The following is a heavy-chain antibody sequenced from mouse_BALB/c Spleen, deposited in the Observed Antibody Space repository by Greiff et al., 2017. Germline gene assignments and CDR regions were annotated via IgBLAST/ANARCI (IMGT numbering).Heavy chain of an antibody. CDR2: ISSGGGST. CDR3: ARHDYDGYFDY. D-gene: IGHD2-3*01. J-gene: IGHJ2*01. Sequence: EVQVVESGGGLVKPGGSLKLSCAASGFAFSSYDMSWVRQTPEKRLEWVAYISSGGGSTYYPDTVKGRFTISRDNAKNTLYLQMSSLKSEDTAMYYCARHDYDGYFDYWGQGTTLTVAS. V-gene: IGHV5-12-1*01. CDR1: GFAFSSYD.